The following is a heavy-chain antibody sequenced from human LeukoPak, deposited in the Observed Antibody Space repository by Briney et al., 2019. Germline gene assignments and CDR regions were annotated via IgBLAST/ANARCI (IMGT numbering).Heavy chain of an antibody. Sequence: GESLKISCKGSGYSFTTYWIGWVRQMPGKGLEWMGIIYPGDSDTRYSPSFQGQVTISADKSISTAYLQWSSLKASDTAIYYCAGPSFSSVPWFFDDWGQGTLVTVSS. V-gene: IGHV5-51*01. CDR3: AGPSFSSVPWFFDD. J-gene: IGHJ4*02. D-gene: IGHD6-19*01. CDR2: IYPGDSDT. CDR1: GYSFTTYW.